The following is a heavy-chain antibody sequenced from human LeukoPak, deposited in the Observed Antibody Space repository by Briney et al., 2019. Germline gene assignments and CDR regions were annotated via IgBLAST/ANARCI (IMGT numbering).Heavy chain of an antibody. CDR3: AKDTGGVPPHSPKGLDY. V-gene: IGHV3-43*02. CDR2: ISGDGGST. CDR1: GFTFDDYA. J-gene: IGHJ4*02. Sequence: GGSLRLSCAASGFTFDDYAMHWVRQAPGKGLDWVSLISGDGGSTYYADSVKGRFTISRDNSKNSLYLQMNSLRTEDTALYYCAKDTGGVPPHSPKGLDYWGQGTLVTVSS. D-gene: IGHD1-1*01.